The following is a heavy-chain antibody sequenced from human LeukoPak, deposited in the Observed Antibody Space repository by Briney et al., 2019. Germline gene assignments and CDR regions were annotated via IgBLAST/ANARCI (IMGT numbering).Heavy chain of an antibody. CDR2: ISYDGSNK. D-gene: IGHD1-26*01. J-gene: IGHJ4*02. CDR1: GFTFSSYG. Sequence: GGSLRLSCAASGFTFSSYGMHWVRQAPGKGLEWVAVISYDGSNKYYADSVKGRFTISRENSKNTLYLQMNSLRAEDTAVYYCAKDLVGAFDYWGQGTLVTVSS. V-gene: IGHV3-30*18. CDR3: AKDLVGAFDY.